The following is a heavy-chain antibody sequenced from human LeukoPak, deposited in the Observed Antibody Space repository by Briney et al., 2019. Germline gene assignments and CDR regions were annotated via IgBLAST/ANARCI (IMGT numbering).Heavy chain of an antibody. V-gene: IGHV3-30-3*01. CDR3: AKEVGDLPDY. D-gene: IGHD4-17*01. CDR1: GFTFSTYA. CDR2: MSYDGNNK. J-gene: IGHJ4*02. Sequence: GGSLRLSCAASGFTFSTYAMHWVRQAPGKGLEWVAVMSYDGNNKYYVDPVKGRFTISRDNSKNTLYLQMTSLRPEDTAVYYWAKEVGDLPDYWGQGTLVTVSS.